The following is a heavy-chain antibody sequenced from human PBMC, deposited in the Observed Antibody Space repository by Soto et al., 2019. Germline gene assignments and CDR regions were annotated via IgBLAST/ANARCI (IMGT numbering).Heavy chain of an antibody. V-gene: IGHV1-8*02. CDR3: ARGGEECWSGYHSSRPDGGDAYYGMGV. CDR2: LKPNSGNT. D-gene: IGHD3-3*01. J-gene: IGHJ6*02. CDR1: GGPFSSYA. Sequence: ASVKVSCKDSGGPFSSYAISWVRQPTVQGLEWMGSLKPNSGNTGYAQKFQGRVTMTRNTSIRTAYMELSRLRSEDPAVYYCARGGEECWSGYHSSRPDGGDAYYGMGVWGQGTTVTVSS.